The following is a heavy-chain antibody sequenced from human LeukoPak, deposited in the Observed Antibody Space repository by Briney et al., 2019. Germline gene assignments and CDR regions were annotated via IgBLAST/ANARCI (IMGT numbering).Heavy chain of an antibody. V-gene: IGHV3-33*06. CDR2: IWYDGSNI. D-gene: IGHD2-8*01. Sequence: GGSLRLSCATSGFTFSSYGMHWVRQAPGKGLEWVAVIWYDGSNIHYADSVQGRFTISRDSSNNMLYLQMNSLRAEDTGVYYCANNGVSPNYYYGMNVWGQGTTVTVSS. CDR1: GFTFSSYG. J-gene: IGHJ6*02. CDR3: ANNGVSPNYYYGMNV.